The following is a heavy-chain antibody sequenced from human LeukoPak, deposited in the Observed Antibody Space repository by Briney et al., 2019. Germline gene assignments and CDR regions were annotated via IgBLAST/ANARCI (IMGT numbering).Heavy chain of an antibody. J-gene: IGHJ6*04. CDR1: GGSFRGYY. D-gene: IGHD2-21*01. CDR2: INHSGST. CDR3: ARGVLGIYYYYYYGMDV. Sequence: SETLSLTCAGYGGSFRGYYWSWIRQPPGKGVEWVGEINHSGSTNYNPSLKSRVTISVDTSKNQFSLKLSSVSAADTAVYYYARGVLGIYYYYYYGMDVWGKGSTVTVSS. V-gene: IGHV4-34*01.